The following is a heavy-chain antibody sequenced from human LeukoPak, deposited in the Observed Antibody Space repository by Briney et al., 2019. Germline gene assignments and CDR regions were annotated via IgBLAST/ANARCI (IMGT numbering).Heavy chain of an antibody. Sequence: ASVKVSCKASGYTFTSYYMHWVRQASGQRLEWMGWINAGNGNTKYSQKFQGRVTITRDTSASTAYMELSSLRSEDTAVYYCARGEQWLHARNYYYYGMDVWGQGTTVTVSS. CDR2: INAGNGNT. CDR1: GYTFTSYY. V-gene: IGHV1-3*01. J-gene: IGHJ6*02. CDR3: ARGEQWLHARNYYYYGMDV. D-gene: IGHD6-19*01.